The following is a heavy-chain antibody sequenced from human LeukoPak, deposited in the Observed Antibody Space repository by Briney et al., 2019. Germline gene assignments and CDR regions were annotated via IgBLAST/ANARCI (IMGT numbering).Heavy chain of an antibody. V-gene: IGHV4-39*01. D-gene: IGHD3-22*01. CDR2: IYYSGST. Sequence: SETLSLTCTVSGGSISSSSYYWGWIRQPPGKGLEWIGSIYYSGSTYYNPSLKSRVTISVDTSKNQFSLKLSSVTAADTAVYYCAAHRYYYDSSGPRGAFDIWGQGTMVTVSS. CDR3: AAHRYYYDSSGPRGAFDI. J-gene: IGHJ3*02. CDR1: GGSISSSSYY.